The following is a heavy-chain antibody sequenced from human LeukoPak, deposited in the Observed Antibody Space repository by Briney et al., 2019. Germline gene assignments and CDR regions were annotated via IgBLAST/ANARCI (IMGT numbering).Heavy chain of an antibody. J-gene: IGHJ4*02. V-gene: IGHV3-48*03. Sequence: GGSLRLSCAASGFTFSSYEMNWVRQAPGKGLEWVSYISSSGSTIYYADSVKGRFTISRDNSKNTLYLQMNSLRAEDTAVYYCAKSFYYAFEYWGQGTLVTVSS. CDR2: ISSSGSTI. CDR3: AKSFYYAFEY. D-gene: IGHD3-22*01. CDR1: GFTFSSYE.